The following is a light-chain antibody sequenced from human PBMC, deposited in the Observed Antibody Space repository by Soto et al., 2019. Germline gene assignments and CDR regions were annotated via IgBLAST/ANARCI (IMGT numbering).Light chain of an antibody. J-gene: IGKJ1*01. CDR1: ESVSSN. V-gene: IGKV3-15*01. Sequence: EIVMTQSPATLSVSPGERATLSCRASESVSSNLAWYQQKPGQAPRLLFYGASTRATDIPARFSGTGSGTEFTLTISSLQSEDFAVYYCQQHNKWPRTFGQGTKVEIK. CDR3: QQHNKWPRT. CDR2: GAS.